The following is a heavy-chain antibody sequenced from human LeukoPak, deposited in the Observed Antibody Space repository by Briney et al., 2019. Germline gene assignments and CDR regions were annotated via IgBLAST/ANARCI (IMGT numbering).Heavy chain of an antibody. CDR2: INPSGGST. J-gene: IGHJ6*03. CDR3: ARTPRGRVMVFYYMDV. Sequence: ASVKVSCKASGYTFTSYYMHWVRQAPGQGLEWMGIINPSGGSTSYAQKFQGRVTMTRDTSTSTVYMELSSLRSDDTAVYYCARTPRGRVMVFYYMDVWGKGTTVTISS. CDR1: GYTFTSYY. D-gene: IGHD3-16*01. V-gene: IGHV1-46*01.